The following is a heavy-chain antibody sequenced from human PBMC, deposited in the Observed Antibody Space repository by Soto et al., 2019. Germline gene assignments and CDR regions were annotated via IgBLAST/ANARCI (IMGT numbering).Heavy chain of an antibody. J-gene: IGHJ5*02. CDR3: ARNTGATINWSAP. D-gene: IGHD1-26*01. Sequence: ASVKVSCKASGYTFTSYDINWVRQATGQGLEWMGWMSPNSGNTGYAQKFQGRVTMTRNTSISTAYMELSSLRSEDTAVYYCARNTGATINWSAPGGKETQVTVP. CDR2: MSPNSGNT. CDR1: GYTFTSYD. V-gene: IGHV1-8*01.